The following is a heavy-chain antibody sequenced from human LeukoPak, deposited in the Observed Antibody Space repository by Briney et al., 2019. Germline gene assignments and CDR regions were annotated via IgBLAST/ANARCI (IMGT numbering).Heavy chain of an antibody. CDR1: GGTFSSYA. CDR2: IIPIFGTA. CDR3: ARVKNRGARYYYYMDV. D-gene: IGHD3-10*01. V-gene: IGHV1-69*13. J-gene: IGHJ6*03. Sequence: SVKVSCKASGGTFSSYAISWVRQAPGQGLEWMGGIIPIFGTANYAQKFQGRVTITADESTSTAYLELSSLRSEDTAVYYCARVKNRGARYYYYMDVWGKGTTVTISS.